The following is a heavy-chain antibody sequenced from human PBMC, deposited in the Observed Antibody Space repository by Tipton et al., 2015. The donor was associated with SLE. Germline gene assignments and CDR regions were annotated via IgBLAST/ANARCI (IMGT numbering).Heavy chain of an antibody. D-gene: IGHD5-12*01. CDR1: GFTFTNYP. CDR2: ISWNGELI. CDR3: SRERDRGYDLESSDY. Sequence: RSLRLSCAASGFTFTNYPMSWVRQAPGKGLEWVSSISWNGELIGYADSVRGRFTISRDNARNSLFLQMNSLTTEDTAFYYCSRERDRGYDLESSDYWGQGTLVTVSS. J-gene: IGHJ4*02. V-gene: IGHV3-9*01.